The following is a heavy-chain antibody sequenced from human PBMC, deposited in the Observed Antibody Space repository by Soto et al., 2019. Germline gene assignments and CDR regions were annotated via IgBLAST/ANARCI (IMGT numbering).Heavy chain of an antibody. J-gene: IGHJ5*02. V-gene: IGHV4-30-2*01. Sequence: PSETLSLTCAVSGGSISSGGYSWSWIRQPPGKGLEWIGYIYHSGSTYYNPSLKSRVTISVGRSKNQFPLKLSSVTAADTAVYYCAREVTFNWFDPWGQGTLVTVSS. CDR3: AREVTFNWFDP. CDR1: GGSISSGGYS. D-gene: IGHD4-4*01. CDR2: IYHSGST.